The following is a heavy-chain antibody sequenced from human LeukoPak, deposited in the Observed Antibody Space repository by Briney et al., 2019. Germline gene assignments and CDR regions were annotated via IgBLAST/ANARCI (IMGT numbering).Heavy chain of an antibody. CDR2: IWYDGSIK. Sequence: EPGGSLRLSCAASGFIFSSYGMHWVRQAPGKGLEWVAVIWYDGSIKYYADSVKGRFTISRDNSKNTLYLQMNSLRAEGTALYYCASAAGPFDNWGQGTLVTVSS. J-gene: IGHJ4*02. V-gene: IGHV3-33*01. CDR3: ASAAGPFDN. CDR1: GFIFSSYG. D-gene: IGHD6-19*01.